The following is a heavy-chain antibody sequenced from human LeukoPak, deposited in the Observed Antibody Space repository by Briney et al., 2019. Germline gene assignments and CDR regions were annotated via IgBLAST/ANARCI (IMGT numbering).Heavy chain of an antibody. CDR2: ISSSSSYI. D-gene: IGHD3-16*01. J-gene: IGHJ4*02. CDR1: GFTFSSYS. Sequence: GGSLRLSCAASGFTFSSYSMNWVRQAPGKGLEWVSSISSSSSYIYYADSVKGRFTISRDNAKNSLFLQLSSLRVEDTAVYYCARGSMHVYHLYTDYWGQGTLVTVSS. V-gene: IGHV3-21*01. CDR3: ARGSMHVYHLYTDY.